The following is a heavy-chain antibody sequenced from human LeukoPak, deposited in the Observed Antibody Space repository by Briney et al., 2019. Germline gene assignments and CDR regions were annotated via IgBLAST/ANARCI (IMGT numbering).Heavy chain of an antibody. Sequence: ASVKVPCKVSGYTLTELSMHWVRQAPGKGLEWMGGFDPEDGETIYAQKFQGRVTMTEDTSTDTAYMELSSLRSEDTAVYYCATDGGRGTATFDYWGQGTLVTVSS. D-gene: IGHD5-18*01. J-gene: IGHJ4*02. CDR2: FDPEDGET. CDR1: GYTLTELS. V-gene: IGHV1-24*01. CDR3: ATDGGRGTATFDY.